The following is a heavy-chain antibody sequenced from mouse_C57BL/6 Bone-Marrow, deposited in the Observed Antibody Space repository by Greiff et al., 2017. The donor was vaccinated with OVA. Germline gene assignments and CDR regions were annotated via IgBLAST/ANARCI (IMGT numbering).Heavy chain of an antibody. V-gene: IGHV1-81*01. CDR3: ARSDGYYDY. Sequence: VQVVESGAELARPGASVKLSCKASGYTFTSYGISWVKQRTGQGLEWIGEIYPRSGNTYYNEKFKGKATLTADKSSSTAYMELRSLTSEDSAVYFCARSDGYYDYWGQGTTLTVSS. J-gene: IGHJ2*01. CDR2: IYPRSGNT. CDR1: GYTFTSYG. D-gene: IGHD2-3*01.